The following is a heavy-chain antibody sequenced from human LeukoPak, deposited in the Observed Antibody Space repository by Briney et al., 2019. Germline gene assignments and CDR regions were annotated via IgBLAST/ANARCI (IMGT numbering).Heavy chain of an antibody. D-gene: IGHD3-10*01. Sequence: PSETLSLTCTVSGGSISSYYWSWIRQPAGKGLEWIGRIYTSGSTNYNPSLKSRVTMSVDTSKNQFSLKLSSVTAADTAVYYCARVLVRGVIRYAFDIWGQGTMVTVSS. CDR1: GGSISSYY. CDR3: ARVLVRGVIRYAFDI. J-gene: IGHJ3*02. CDR2: IYTSGST. V-gene: IGHV4-4*07.